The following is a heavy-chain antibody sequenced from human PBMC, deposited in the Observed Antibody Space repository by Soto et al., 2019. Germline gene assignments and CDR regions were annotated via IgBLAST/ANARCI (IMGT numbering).Heavy chain of an antibody. V-gene: IGHV1-69*12. CDR3: ARDKDRLQLGGNYYYILDV. D-gene: IGHD1-1*01. CDR1: GGTFSNSA. J-gene: IGHJ6*02. CDR2: IMPIFRTP. Sequence: QVQLEQSVAEVKKHGSSVKVSCKTSGGTFSNSAISWVRQAPGQGLEWMGGIMPIFRTPDYAEKCQDRVTTTGGQSTSTVSMELRGLRSDDTAVYYCARDKDRLQLGGNYYYILDVWGQGTTVNVSS.